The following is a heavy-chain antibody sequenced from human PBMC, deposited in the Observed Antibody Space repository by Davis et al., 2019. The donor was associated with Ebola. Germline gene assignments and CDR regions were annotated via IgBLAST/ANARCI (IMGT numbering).Heavy chain of an antibody. D-gene: IGHD6-6*01. J-gene: IGHJ6*02. CDR3: ARQDIAARPPYYKYAMDV. Sequence: SQTLSLTCAVSGGSISSSTYYWHWIRQPPGKGLEWIGYVYYNGNSYYNSSLKTRVTISVDTSKNQFSLKLNSVTAADTAVYFCARQDIAARPPYYKYAMDVWGQGATVTVSS. CDR1: GGSISSSTYY. CDR2: VYYNGNS. V-gene: IGHV4-61*05.